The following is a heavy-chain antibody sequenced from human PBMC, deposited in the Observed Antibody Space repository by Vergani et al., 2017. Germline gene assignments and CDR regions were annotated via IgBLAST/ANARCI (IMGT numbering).Heavy chain of an antibody. Sequence: EVQLVESGGGLVQPGGSLRLSCAASGFTFSSYWMSWVRQAPGKGLEWVANIKQDGSEKYYVDSVKGRFTISRDNAKNSLYLQMNSLRAEDTAVYYCARVSVYGGNSLFAFDIWGQGTMVTVSS. CDR3: ARVSVYGGNSLFAFDI. CDR2: IKQDGSEK. V-gene: IGHV3-7*01. D-gene: IGHD4-23*01. CDR1: GFTFSSYW. J-gene: IGHJ3*02.